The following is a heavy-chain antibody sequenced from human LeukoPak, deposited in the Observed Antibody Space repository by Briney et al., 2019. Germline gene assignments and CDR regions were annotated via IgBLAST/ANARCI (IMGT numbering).Heavy chain of an antibody. J-gene: IGHJ4*02. CDR3: ARCAYYYDSSGSLYYFDY. Sequence: GGSLRLSCAASGFTVSSNYMSWVRQAPGKGLEWVSVIYSGGSTYYADSVKGRVTISRDNSKNTLYLQMNSLRAEDTAVYYCARCAYYYDSSGSLYYFDYWGQGTLVTVSS. CDR2: IYSGGST. CDR1: GFTVSSNY. D-gene: IGHD3-22*01. V-gene: IGHV3-66*02.